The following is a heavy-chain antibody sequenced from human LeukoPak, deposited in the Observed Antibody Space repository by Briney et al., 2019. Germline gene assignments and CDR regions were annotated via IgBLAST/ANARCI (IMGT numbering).Heavy chain of an antibody. J-gene: IGHJ5*02. CDR2: IHTSGST. V-gene: IGHV4-61*02. Sequence: SETLSLTCAVSGDSINNNNYYWTWIRQPAGKGLEWIGRIHTSGSTNYNPSLKSRVTISTDTSKNQFSLKVSSVTAADTAVYYCARDRWEDGAAWFDPWGQGTLVTVSS. CDR1: GDSINNNNYY. CDR3: ARDRWEDGAAWFDP. D-gene: IGHD4/OR15-4a*01.